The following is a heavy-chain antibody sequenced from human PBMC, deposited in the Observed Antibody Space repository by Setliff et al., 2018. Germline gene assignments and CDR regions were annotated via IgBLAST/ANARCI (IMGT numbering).Heavy chain of an antibody. D-gene: IGHD6-25*01. CDR1: GFPFSIYS. CDR2: ISDSSFHI. J-gene: IGHJ3*02. Sequence: GESLKISCAASGFPFSIYSMHWVRQAPGKGLEWVSSISDSSFHIYYRDSVKGRFTISRDNARNSLYPQMNSLRADDTAVYYCARSAANGGHDPFDIWGQGTMVTVSS. CDR3: ARSAANGGHDPFDI. V-gene: IGHV3-21*01.